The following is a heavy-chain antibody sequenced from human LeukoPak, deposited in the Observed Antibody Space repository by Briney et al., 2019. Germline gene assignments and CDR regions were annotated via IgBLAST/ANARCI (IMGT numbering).Heavy chain of an antibody. D-gene: IGHD5-24*01. J-gene: IGHJ4*02. V-gene: IGHV1-69*04. CDR3: ARTRNDHGYNGTS. Sequence: SVKVSCKASGGTFSSYAISWVRQAPGQGLEWMGRIIPILGIANYAQKFQGRVTITADKSTSTAYMELSSLRSEDTAVYYCARTRNDHGYNGTSWGQGTPVTVSS. CDR1: GGTFSSYA. CDR2: IIPILGIA.